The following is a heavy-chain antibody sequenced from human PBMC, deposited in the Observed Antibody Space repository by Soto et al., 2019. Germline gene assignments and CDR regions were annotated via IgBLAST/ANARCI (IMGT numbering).Heavy chain of an antibody. CDR3: ARELVDCTNGVCYFYYGMDV. CDR1: GYTFTKFH. D-gene: IGHD2-8*01. Sequence: ASVKVSCKASGYTFTKFHIHWVRQAPGQGLEWLGMFNPSGGSTSYAQKFHGRVTMTRDTSTSTVYMELSSLRSEDTAVYYCARELVDCTNGVCYFYYGMDVWGQGTTVTVSS. CDR2: FNPSGGST. V-gene: IGHV1-46*01. J-gene: IGHJ6*02.